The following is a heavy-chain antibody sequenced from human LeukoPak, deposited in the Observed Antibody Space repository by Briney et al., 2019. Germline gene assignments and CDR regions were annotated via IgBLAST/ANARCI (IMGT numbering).Heavy chain of an antibody. Sequence: SETLSLTCSVSGGSISTYYWGWIRQPAGKGLEWIRRVYRSGNTNYNPSLKSRVTISVDTSKNQFSLKLSSVTAADTAVYYCASFTYYYDSSGYKFDYWGQGTLVTVSS. D-gene: IGHD3-22*01. V-gene: IGHV4-4*07. J-gene: IGHJ4*02. CDR3: ASFTYYYDSSGYKFDY. CDR2: VYRSGNT. CDR1: GGSISTYY.